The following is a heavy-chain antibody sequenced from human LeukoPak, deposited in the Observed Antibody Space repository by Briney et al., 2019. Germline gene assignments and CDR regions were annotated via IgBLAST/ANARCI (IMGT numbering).Heavy chain of an antibody. D-gene: IGHD6-13*01. CDR2: ISAYNGNT. CDR3: ARSPDYSSSWYAGGGCFDY. CDR1: GYTFTSYG. J-gene: IGHJ4*02. Sequence: GASVKVSCKASGYTFTSYGISWVRQAPGQGLEWMGWISAYNGNTNYAQKLQGRVTMTTDTSTSTAYMELRSLRSDDTAVYYCARSPDYSSSWYAGGGCFDYWGQGTLVTVSS. V-gene: IGHV1-18*01.